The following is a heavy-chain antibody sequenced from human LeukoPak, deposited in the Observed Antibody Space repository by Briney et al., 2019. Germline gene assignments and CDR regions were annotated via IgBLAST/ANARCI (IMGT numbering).Heavy chain of an antibody. J-gene: IGHJ4*02. Sequence: GGSLRLSCAASGFTFSNAWMSWVRQAPGKGLEWVGRIRSKTDGGSIEYGAPVKGRFTTSRDDSKNTLDLQMNSLTTEDTAVYYCTTGRVLWGQGTLITVSS. V-gene: IGHV3-15*01. CDR2: IRSKTDGGSI. CDR3: TTGRVL. CDR1: GFTFSNAW.